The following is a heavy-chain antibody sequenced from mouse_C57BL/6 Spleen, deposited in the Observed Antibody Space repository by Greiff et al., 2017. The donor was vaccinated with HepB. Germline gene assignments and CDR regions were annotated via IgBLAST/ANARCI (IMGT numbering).Heavy chain of an antibody. V-gene: IGHV5-9-1*02. CDR2: ISSGGDYI. CDR1: GFTFSSYA. D-gene: IGHD1-1*01. J-gene: IGHJ1*03. CDR3: TRGQFITTVHWYFDV. Sequence: DVKLVESGEGLVKPGGSLKLSCAASGFTFSSYAVSWVRQTPEKRLEWVAYISSGGDYIYYADTVKGRFTISRDNARNTLYLQMSSLKSEDTAMYYCTRGQFITTVHWYFDVWGTGTTVTVSS.